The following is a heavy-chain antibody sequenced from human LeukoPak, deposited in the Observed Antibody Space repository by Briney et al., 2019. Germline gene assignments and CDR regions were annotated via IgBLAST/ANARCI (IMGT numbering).Heavy chain of an antibody. D-gene: IGHD1-26*01. V-gene: IGHV3-23*01. CDR2: ISGSGAST. CDR3: AKDVGKWESLHFFDY. J-gene: IGHJ4*02. Sequence: GGSLRLSCLASGFTLSTNAMSWVRQAPGKGLEWMSVISGSGASTYYADSVQGRFTISRDDSRNTLYLQMNSLRGDDTAVYYCAKDVGKWESLHFFDYWGQGTLVTVSS. CDR1: GFTLSTNA.